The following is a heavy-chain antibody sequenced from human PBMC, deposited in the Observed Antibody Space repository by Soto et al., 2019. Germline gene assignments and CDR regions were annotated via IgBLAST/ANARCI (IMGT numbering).Heavy chain of an antibody. J-gene: IGHJ4*02. D-gene: IGHD2-2*01. CDR1: GDSVSSNSAA. CDR2: TYYRSTWCS. Sequence: SQTLSLTCGISGDSVSSNSAAWNWIRQSPSRGLEWLGRTYYRSTWCSDYAVSVKSRITINPDTSKNQFSLQLNSVTLEDTAVYFCARDQGAMHVWGQGTLVTVSS. V-gene: IGHV6-1*01. CDR3: ARDQGAMHV.